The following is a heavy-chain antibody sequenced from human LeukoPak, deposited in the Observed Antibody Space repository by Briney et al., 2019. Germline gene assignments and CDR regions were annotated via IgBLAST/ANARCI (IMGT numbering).Heavy chain of an antibody. V-gene: IGHV4-59*08. CDR2: IYYSGST. Sequence: SGTLSLTCTVSGGSISSYYWSWIRQPPGKGLEWIGYIYYSGSTNYNPSLKSRVTISVDTSKNQFSLKLSSVTAADTAVYYCASYSTYYYDSSGLGAFDIWGQGTMVTVSS. J-gene: IGHJ3*02. CDR3: ASYSTYYYDSSGLGAFDI. D-gene: IGHD3-22*01. CDR1: GGSISSYY.